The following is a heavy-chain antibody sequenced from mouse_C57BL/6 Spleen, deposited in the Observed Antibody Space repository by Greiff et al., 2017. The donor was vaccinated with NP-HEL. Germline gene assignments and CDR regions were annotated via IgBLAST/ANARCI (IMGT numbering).Heavy chain of an antibody. D-gene: IGHD2-3*01. CDR1: GYSITSGYY. CDR2: ISYDGSN. Sequence: EVQLQQSGPGLVKPSQSLSLTCSVTGYSITSGYYWNWIRQFPGNKLEWMGYISYDGSNNYNPSLKNRISITRDTSKNQFFLKLNSVTTEDTATYYCARDGGYYFLFAYWGQGTLVTVSA. J-gene: IGHJ3*01. CDR3: ARDGGYYFLFAY. V-gene: IGHV3-6*01.